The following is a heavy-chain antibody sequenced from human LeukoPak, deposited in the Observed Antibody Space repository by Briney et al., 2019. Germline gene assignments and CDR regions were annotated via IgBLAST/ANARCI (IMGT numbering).Heavy chain of an antibody. Sequence: SETLSLTCTASGGSISSSSHYWGWIRQPPGKGLEWIGSIYYSGSTYYNPSLKSRVTISVDTSKNQFSLKLSSVTAADTAVYYCASTPKPYGSGSYWYGAAFDYWGQGTLVTVSS. V-gene: IGHV4-39*01. CDR2: IYYSGST. J-gene: IGHJ4*02. CDR1: GGSISSSSHY. D-gene: IGHD3-10*01. CDR3: ASTPKPYGSGSYWYGAAFDY.